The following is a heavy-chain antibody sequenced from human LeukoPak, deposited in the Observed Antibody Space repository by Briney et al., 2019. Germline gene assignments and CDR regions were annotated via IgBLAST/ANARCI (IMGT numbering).Heavy chain of an antibody. CDR2: IYSGGST. J-gene: IGHJ4*02. V-gene: IGHV3-66*02. CDR3: ARAMYYYDSSGLDY. Sequence: GGSLRLSCAASGFTFSSNYMSWVRQAPGKGLEWVSVIYSGGSTYYADSVKGRFTISRDNSKNTLYLQMNSLRVEDTAVYYCARAMYYYDSSGLDYWGQGTLVTVSS. D-gene: IGHD3-22*01. CDR1: GFTFSSNY.